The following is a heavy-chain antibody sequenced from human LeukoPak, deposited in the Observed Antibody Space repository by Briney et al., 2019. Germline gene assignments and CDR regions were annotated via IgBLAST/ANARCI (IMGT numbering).Heavy chain of an antibody. CDR3: ASEGRYCSSTSCIYYFDY. V-gene: IGHV3-30*02. D-gene: IGHD2-2*01. Sequence: GGSLRLSCAASGFTFSSHGMHWVRQAPGKGLEWVTFIRSDGSSNYYGDSVKGRFTLSRDNFKNTLSLQMNSLRAEDTAVYYCASEGRYCSSTSCIYYFDYWGQGTLVTVSS. CDR2: IRSDGSSN. J-gene: IGHJ4*02. CDR1: GFTFSSHG.